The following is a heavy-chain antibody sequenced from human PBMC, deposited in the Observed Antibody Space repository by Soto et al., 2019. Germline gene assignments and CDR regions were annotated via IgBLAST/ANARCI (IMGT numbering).Heavy chain of an antibody. D-gene: IGHD6-6*01. Sequence: ASVKVSCKASDYTFTNYDISWVRQAPGQGLEWMGWISAYNGYTHYAQKLRGRVTMTTDTSTNTAYMELRSLRSDDTAVFYCAGFMNSSLAPWGQGTLVTVSS. CDR2: ISAYNGYT. CDR1: DYTFTNYD. CDR3: AGFMNSSLAP. V-gene: IGHV1-18*01. J-gene: IGHJ5*01.